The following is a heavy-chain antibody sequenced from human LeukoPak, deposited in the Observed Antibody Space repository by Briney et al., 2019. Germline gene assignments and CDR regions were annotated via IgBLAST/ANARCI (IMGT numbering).Heavy chain of an antibody. CDR2: ISYDGSNK. CDR1: GFTFSSYA. J-gene: IGHJ3*01. Sequence: GGSLRLSCAASGFTFSSYAMSWVRQAPGKGLEWVAVISYDGSNKYYADSVKGRFTISRDNSKNTVSLQMNSLRTDDTAVYYCAKDGTGLTTRIHGFDVWGQGTLVTVTA. CDR3: AKDGTGLTTRIHGFDV. V-gene: IGHV3-30*04. D-gene: IGHD3-22*01.